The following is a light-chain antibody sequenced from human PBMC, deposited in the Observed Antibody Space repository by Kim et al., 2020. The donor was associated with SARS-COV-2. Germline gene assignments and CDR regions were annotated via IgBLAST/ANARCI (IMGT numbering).Light chain of an antibody. Sequence: QSALTQPPSASGSPGQSVNISCTGTSSDVGGYNYVSEYQQHPGKAPKHMIYEVSKRPSGVPDRFSGSKSGNTASLTVSGLQAEDEADYYCNSYAGSSNWVCGGGTQRTGL. CDR1: SSDVGGYNY. CDR2: EVS. J-gene: IGLJ3*02. CDR3: NSYAGSSNWV. V-gene: IGLV2-8*01.